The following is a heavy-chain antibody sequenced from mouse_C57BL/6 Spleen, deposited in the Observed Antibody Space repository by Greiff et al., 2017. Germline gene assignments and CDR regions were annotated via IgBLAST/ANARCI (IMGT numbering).Heavy chain of an antibody. CDR1: GYTFTSYW. CDR2: IDPSDSYT. CDR3: ARGDHYYGSSYWYFDV. V-gene: IGHV1-69*01. D-gene: IGHD1-1*01. J-gene: IGHJ1*03. Sequence: QVQLQQPGAELVMPGASVKLSCKASGYTFTSYWMHWVKQRPGQGLEWIGEIDPSDSYTNYNQQFKGKSTLTVDKSSSTAYMQLSSLTSEDSAVYYCARGDHYYGSSYWYFDVWGTGTTVTVSS.